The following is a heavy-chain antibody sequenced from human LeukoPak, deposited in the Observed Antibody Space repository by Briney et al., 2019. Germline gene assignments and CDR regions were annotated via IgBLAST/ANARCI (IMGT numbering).Heavy chain of an antibody. CDR2: IIPIFGTA. CDR3: AREWDRTMDSSGSMDYYLLYMDV. Sequence: ASVKVSCKASGGTFSSYAISWVRQAPGQGLEWMGGIIPIFGTANYAQKFQGRLTITADDSTSTAYMELSSLRSEDTAVYYCAREWDRTMDSSGSMDYYLLYMDVWGRGTTVTVSS. CDR1: GGTFSSYA. J-gene: IGHJ6*03. V-gene: IGHV1-69*13. D-gene: IGHD1-26*01.